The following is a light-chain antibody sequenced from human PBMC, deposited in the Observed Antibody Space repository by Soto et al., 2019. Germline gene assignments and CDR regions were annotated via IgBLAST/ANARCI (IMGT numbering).Light chain of an antibody. CDR1: QDIRNN. V-gene: IGKV1-6*01. J-gene: IGKJ1*01. CDR2: AAS. Sequence: AIQMTQSPASLSASVGDRVTITCRASQDIRNNLGWYQQKPGKTPKLLIFAASSLQSGVPSSFSGSGSCTDFTLTISSRQPEDVATYYCLHDVHYPWTFGQGTKVEIE. CDR3: LHDVHYPWT.